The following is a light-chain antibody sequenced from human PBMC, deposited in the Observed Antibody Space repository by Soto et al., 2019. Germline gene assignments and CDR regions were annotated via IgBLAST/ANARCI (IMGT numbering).Light chain of an antibody. V-gene: IGKV3-20*01. CDR1: RGISSSY. Sequence: EIVLTQSPGTLSLSPGESTTLSCRASRGISSSYLAWYQQKPGQAPRLLIYAASTRATGIPDRFRGSGSATDFTLTISRLEPEDSAVYYCRQYGASPPYTFGQGTKLEIK. J-gene: IGKJ2*01. CDR3: RQYGASPPYT. CDR2: AAS.